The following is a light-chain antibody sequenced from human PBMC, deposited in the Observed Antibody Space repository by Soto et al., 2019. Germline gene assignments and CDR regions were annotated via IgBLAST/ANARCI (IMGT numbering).Light chain of an antibody. J-gene: IGLJ1*01. CDR1: SSDVGGYKY. V-gene: IGLV2-14*03. CDR3: SSYTSSSTRV. Sequence: QSALTQPASVSGSPGQSITISCTGTSSDVGGYKYVSWYQQHPGKAPKLMIYDIRNRPSGFSNRFSGSKSGNTASLTISGXXXXXXXXXYCSSYTSSSTRVFGTGTKLTV. CDR2: DIR.